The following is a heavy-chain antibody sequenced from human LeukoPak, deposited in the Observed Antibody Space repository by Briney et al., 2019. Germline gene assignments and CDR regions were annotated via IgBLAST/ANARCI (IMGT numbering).Heavy chain of an antibody. J-gene: IGHJ4*02. Sequence: SETLSLTCAVYGGSFSGYYWSWIRQPPGKGLEWIGEVNHSGSTNYNPSLKSRVTISVDTSKNQFSLKLSSVTAADTAVYYCARGSPETYYYGSGSYLRAYFDYWGQGTLVTVSS. CDR2: VNHSGST. CDR1: GGSFSGYY. V-gene: IGHV4-34*01. D-gene: IGHD3-10*01. CDR3: ARGSPETYYYGSGSYLRAYFDY.